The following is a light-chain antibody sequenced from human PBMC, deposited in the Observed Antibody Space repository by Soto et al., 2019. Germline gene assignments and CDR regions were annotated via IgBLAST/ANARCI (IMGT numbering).Light chain of an antibody. CDR2: RNN. J-gene: IGLJ2*01. CDR1: SSNIGGHY. Sequence: QAVVTQPPSASGTPGQRVTISCSGSSSNIGGHYVYWYQRLPGTAPKLLIYRNNQRPSDVPDRFSGSTSGTSASLAISGLRSEDEGDYYCATWDDGLSGPVFGGGTKLTVL. V-gene: IGLV1-47*01. CDR3: ATWDDGLSGPV.